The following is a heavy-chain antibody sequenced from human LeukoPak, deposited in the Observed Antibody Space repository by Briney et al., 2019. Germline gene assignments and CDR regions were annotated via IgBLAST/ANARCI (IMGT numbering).Heavy chain of an antibody. J-gene: IGHJ4*02. V-gene: IGHV3-23*01. Sequence: PSGGSRRLSCAASGFTFSTYDMSWVRQAPGKGLEWVSAISGSGGSTFYADSVKGRFTISRDNSKNTLYLQMNSLRAEDTAVYYCAKFRGYSYGPIGYWGQGTLVTVSS. CDR2: ISGSGGST. D-gene: IGHD5-18*01. CDR3: AKFRGYSYGPIGY. CDR1: GFTFSTYD.